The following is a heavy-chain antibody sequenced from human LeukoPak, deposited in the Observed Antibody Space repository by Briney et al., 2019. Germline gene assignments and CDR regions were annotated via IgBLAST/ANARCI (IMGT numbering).Heavy chain of an antibody. J-gene: IGHJ5*02. CDR1: GFTFSSYS. V-gene: IGHV3-21*01. CDR2: ISSSSSYI. Sequence: PGGSLRLSCAASGFTFSSYSMNWVRQAPGKGLEWVSSISSSSSYIYYADSVKGRFTISRDNAKNSLYLQMNSLRAEDTAVYYCARGSMDSRSSSFYWFDPWGQGTLVTVSS. D-gene: IGHD6-13*01. CDR3: ARGSMDSRSSSFYWFDP.